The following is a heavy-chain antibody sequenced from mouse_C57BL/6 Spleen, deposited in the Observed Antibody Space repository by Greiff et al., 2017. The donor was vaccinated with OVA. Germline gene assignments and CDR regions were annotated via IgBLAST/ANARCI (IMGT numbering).Heavy chain of an antibody. Sequence: VQLKQSGPELVKPGASVKISCKASGYSFTDYNMNWVKQSNGKSLEWIGVINPNYGTISYNQKLKGKATLTVDQSYSTAYMQLNSLTSEDSAVYYCARDYGSSYWYFDVWGTGTTVTVSS. J-gene: IGHJ1*03. CDR2: INPNYGTI. D-gene: IGHD1-1*01. V-gene: IGHV1-39*01. CDR3: ARDYGSSYWYFDV. CDR1: GYSFTDYN.